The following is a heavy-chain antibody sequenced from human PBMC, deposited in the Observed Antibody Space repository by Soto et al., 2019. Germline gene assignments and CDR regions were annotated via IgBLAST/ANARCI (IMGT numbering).Heavy chain of an antibody. CDR1: GFTVTINY. CDR2: IYSGGTI. CDR3: HGYGY. V-gene: IGHV3-53*01. Sequence: EVQVVESGGGLVQPGGSLRLSCAVSGFTVTINYMSWVRQAPGKGLEWVSVIYSGGTIYYADSVKGRFTISRDTSKNTLYLHMNRVRGDATAVYYCHGYGYWCQGTLVTVSS. J-gene: IGHJ4*02. D-gene: IGHD5-12*01.